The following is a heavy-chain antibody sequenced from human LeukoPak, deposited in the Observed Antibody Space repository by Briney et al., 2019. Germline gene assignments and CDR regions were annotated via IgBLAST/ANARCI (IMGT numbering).Heavy chain of an antibody. CDR2: ISSDGSSK. V-gene: IGHV3-30*18. CDR3: VKGLGYTTLY. D-gene: IGHD6-13*01. J-gene: IGHJ4*02. CDR1: GFTFNSYG. Sequence: PGGSLRLSCTASGFTFNSYGLHWVRQAPGEGLEWLAVISSDGSSKYYADSVKGRFTISRDNSKNTLYLQMSSLTIEDAAIYYCVKGLGYTTLYWGQGTLVTVSS.